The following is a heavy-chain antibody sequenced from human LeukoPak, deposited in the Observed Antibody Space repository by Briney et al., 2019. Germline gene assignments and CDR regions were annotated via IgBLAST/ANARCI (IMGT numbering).Heavy chain of an antibody. CDR2: VNHSGST. Sequence: PSETLSLTSTASGGSISDIYWSWIRQFPGKGLEWIGYVNHSGSTKYNPSLKSRVTLSVDTSKNHLSLNLSSVTAADTAVYYCAKHHSFDIWGQGTLVTVSS. CDR3: AKHHSFDI. V-gene: IGHV4-59*08. CDR1: GGSISDIY. J-gene: IGHJ3*02.